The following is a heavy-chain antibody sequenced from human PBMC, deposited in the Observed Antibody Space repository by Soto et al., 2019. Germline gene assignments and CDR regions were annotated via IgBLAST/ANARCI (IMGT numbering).Heavy chain of an antibody. J-gene: IGHJ4*02. Sequence: GGSLRLSCAASGFTFSSYGMHWVRQAPGKGLEWVAVISYDGSNKYYADSVKGRFTISRDNSKNTLYLQMNSLRAEDTAVYYCAKDPPGYTNFYFDYWGQGTLVTVSS. CDR2: ISYDGSNK. CDR1: GFTFSSYG. CDR3: AKDPPGYTNFYFDY. V-gene: IGHV3-30*18. D-gene: IGHD6-25*01.